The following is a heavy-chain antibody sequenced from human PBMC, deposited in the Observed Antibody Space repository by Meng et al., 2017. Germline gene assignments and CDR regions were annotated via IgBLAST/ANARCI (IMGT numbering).Heavy chain of an antibody. CDR3: ARDLVTMIVVVIEFFGWNWFDP. J-gene: IGHJ5*02. V-gene: IGHV7-4-1*02. CDR2: INTNTGNP. CDR1: GYTFTSYA. Sequence: ASVKVSCKASGYTFTSYAMNWVRQAPGQGLEWMGWINTNTGNPTYAQGFTGRFVFSLDTSVSTAYLQISSLKAEDTAVYYCARDLVTMIVVVIEFFGWNWFDPWGQGTLVTVSS. D-gene: IGHD3-22*01.